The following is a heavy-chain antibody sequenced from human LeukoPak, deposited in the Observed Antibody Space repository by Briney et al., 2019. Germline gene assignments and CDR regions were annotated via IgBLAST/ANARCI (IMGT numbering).Heavy chain of an antibody. Sequence: PGGSLRLSCAASGFTFSNYAMSWVRQGPGKGLEWVSGISGTSGTINYAAPVKGRFTISRDNSKNTLYLQMNSLRVDDMAVYYCAKRLGDPRAFDYWGQGTLVTVSS. J-gene: IGHJ4*02. V-gene: IGHV3-23*01. CDR3: AKRLGDPRAFDY. CDR2: ISGTSGTI. CDR1: GFTFSNYA. D-gene: IGHD2-21*02.